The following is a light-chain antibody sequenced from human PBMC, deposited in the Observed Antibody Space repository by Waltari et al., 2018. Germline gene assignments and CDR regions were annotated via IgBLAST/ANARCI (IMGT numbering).Light chain of an antibody. CDR1: SGHSSNV. V-gene: IGLV4-69*01. J-gene: IGLJ3*02. CDR2: VNSDRTP. Sequence: QLVLTQSPSASASLGASVKLTCPLSSGHSSNVITCLPKQSEKGPRFFKKVNSDRTPSTGHEIPNRFSASSSGAVRYLTISSRQAEDEADYDCQTGGHGTWVFGGGTKLTIL. CDR3: QTGGHGTWV.